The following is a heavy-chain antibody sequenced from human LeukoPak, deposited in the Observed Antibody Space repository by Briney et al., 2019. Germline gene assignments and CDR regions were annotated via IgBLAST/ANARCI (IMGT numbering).Heavy chain of an antibody. Sequence: GASVKVSCKASGYTFTGYYMHWVRQAPGQGLEWMGWINPNSGGTNYAQKFQGRVTMTRDTSISTAYMELSRLRSDDTAVYYCAREYYYDSGGWFDPWGQGTLVTVSS. CDR2: INPNSGGT. CDR3: AREYYYDSGGWFDP. J-gene: IGHJ5*02. D-gene: IGHD3-10*01. V-gene: IGHV1-2*02. CDR1: GYTFTGYY.